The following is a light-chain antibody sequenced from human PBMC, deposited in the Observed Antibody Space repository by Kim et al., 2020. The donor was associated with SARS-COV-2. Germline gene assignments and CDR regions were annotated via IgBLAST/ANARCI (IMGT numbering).Light chain of an antibody. Sequence: QLTQSPSSLSASVGDRVTITCRANQGLSNHLAWYQQKPGKVPKLLIYAASTLQTGVPPRFSGSESGTDFTLTISNLQPEDFATYYCLQVHISPYTCRQETKLDI. CDR3: LQVHISPYT. V-gene: IGKV1-9*01. J-gene: IGKJ2*01. CDR2: AAS. CDR1: QGLSNH.